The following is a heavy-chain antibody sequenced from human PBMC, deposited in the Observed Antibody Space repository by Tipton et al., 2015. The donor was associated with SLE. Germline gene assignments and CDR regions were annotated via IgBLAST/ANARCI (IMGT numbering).Heavy chain of an antibody. CDR2: INHSGST. D-gene: IGHD2-2*01. J-gene: IGHJ6*03. CDR1: GGSFSGYY. CDR3: ARVTGPSTNCSSPSSPRGWYYYYYMDV. V-gene: IGHV4-34*01. Sequence: TLSLTCAVYGGSFSGYYWSWIRQPPGKGLEWIGEINHSGSTNYNPSLKSRVTISVDTSKNQFSLKLSSVTAADTAVYYCARVTGPSTNCSSPSSPRGWYYYYYMDVWGKGTTVTVSS.